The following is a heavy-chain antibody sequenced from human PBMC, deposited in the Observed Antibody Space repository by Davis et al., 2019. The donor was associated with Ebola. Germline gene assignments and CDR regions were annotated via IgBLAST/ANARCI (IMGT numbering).Heavy chain of an antibody. D-gene: IGHD4-17*01. J-gene: IGHJ6*02. Sequence: PGGSLRLSCAASGFTFSSYSMNWVRQAPGKGLEWVSFISSSGSIIKYADSVKGRFTISRDNAKNSLYLQMNSLRDEDTAVYFGARDAHGDSVFYYSGMDVWGQGTTVTVSS. CDR2: ISSSGSII. V-gene: IGHV3-48*02. CDR1: GFTFSSYS. CDR3: ARDAHGDSVFYYSGMDV.